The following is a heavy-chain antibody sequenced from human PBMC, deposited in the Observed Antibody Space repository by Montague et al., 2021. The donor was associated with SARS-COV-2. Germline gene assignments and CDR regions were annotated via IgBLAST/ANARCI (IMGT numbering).Heavy chain of an antibody. Sequence: SETLSLTCTVSGGSISSYYWSWIRQPAGKGLEWIGRIYSSGSTNYNPSLRSRVTMSVDTSKNQFSLKLRSVTAADTALYYCAGERPRSYYYGSGTYTWGGYGMDVWGQGTTVTVSS. D-gene: IGHD3-10*01. V-gene: IGHV4-4*07. J-gene: IGHJ6*02. CDR2: IYSSGST. CDR1: GGSISSYY. CDR3: AGERPRSYYYGSGTYTWGGYGMDV.